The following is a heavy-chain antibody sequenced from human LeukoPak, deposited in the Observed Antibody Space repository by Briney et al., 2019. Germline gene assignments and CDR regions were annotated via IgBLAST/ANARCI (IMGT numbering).Heavy chain of an antibody. CDR2: INWNGGST. CDR3: ARHHYYDSSGYYSFDY. Sequence: GGSLRLSCAASGFTFDDYGMSWVRQAPGKGLEWVSGINWNGGSTGYADSVKGRFTISRDNAKNSLYLQMNSLRAEDTALYYCARHHYYDSSGYYSFDYWGQGTLVTVSS. D-gene: IGHD3-22*01. V-gene: IGHV3-20*04. J-gene: IGHJ4*02. CDR1: GFTFDDYG.